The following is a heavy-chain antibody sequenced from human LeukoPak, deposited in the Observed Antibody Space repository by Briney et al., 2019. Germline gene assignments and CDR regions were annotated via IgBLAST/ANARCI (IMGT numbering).Heavy chain of an antibody. J-gene: IGHJ4*02. CDR2: IRGSGSTT. CDR1: GFIFSNYA. CDR3: ARGGWYSPGYFDY. Sequence: PGGSLRLSCAASGFIFSNYAMSWVRQAPGKGLEWVSAIRGSGSTTYYADSVKGRFTISRDNSKNTLYLQMSSLRAEDTAVYYCARGGWYSPGYFDYWGQGTLVTVSS. V-gene: IGHV3-23*01. D-gene: IGHD6-19*01.